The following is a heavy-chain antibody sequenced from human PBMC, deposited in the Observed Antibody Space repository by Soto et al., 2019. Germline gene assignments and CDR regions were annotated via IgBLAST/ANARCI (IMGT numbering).Heavy chain of an antibody. D-gene: IGHD1-1*01. J-gene: IGHJ4*02. CDR2: INPNSGGT. V-gene: IGHV1-2*02. Sequence: ASVKVSCKASGYTFSDYYIHWVRQAPGQGLEWMGWINPNSGGTKYAPKFQGGVTMTRDTSITTAYMELSRLRSGDTAVYYCAREPATAKPEGVDFWGQGTPVTVSS. CDR3: AREPATAKPEGVDF. CDR1: GYTFSDYY.